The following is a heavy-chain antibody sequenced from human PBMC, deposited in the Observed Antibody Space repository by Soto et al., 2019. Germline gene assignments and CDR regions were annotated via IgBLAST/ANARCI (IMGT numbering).Heavy chain of an antibody. Sequence: SETLSLTCTVSGGSISSSSYYWGWIRQPPGKGLEWIGSIYYSGSTYYNPSLKSRVTISVDTSKNQFSLKLSSVTAADTAVYYCASDTIGGYSYGYVSYYYYGMDVWGQGTTVTVSS. CDR3: ASDTIGGYSYGYVSYYYYGMDV. D-gene: IGHD5-18*01. CDR1: GGSISSSSYY. CDR2: IYYSGST. J-gene: IGHJ6*02. V-gene: IGHV4-39*01.